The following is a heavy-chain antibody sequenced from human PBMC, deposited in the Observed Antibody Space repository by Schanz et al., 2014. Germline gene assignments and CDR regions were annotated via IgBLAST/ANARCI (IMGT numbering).Heavy chain of an antibody. CDR2: ISGRDGST. CDR3: ARDHTTESYYSAGPPIDY. D-gene: IGHD1-26*01. V-gene: IGHV3-23*04. J-gene: IGHJ4*02. Sequence: EVQLVESGGGLVQPGGSLRLSCTASGFTFSSYSMNWVRQAPGKGLEWVSAISGRDGSTYYADSVRGRFTISRDNSKNTLFLQMNSLRAEDTAVYYCARDHTTESYYSAGPPIDYWGQGTLLTVSS. CDR1: GFTFSSYS.